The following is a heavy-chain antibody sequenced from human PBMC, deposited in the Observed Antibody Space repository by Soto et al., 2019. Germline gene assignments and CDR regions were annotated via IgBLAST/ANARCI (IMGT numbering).Heavy chain of an antibody. J-gene: IGHJ4*02. V-gene: IGHV3-48*03. Sequence: EDRLEESGGALVQPGGTLRLSCAASGFTFSAYDMNGVRQAPGKGLEWIAYIGSSGGVIHYADSVKGRFTIARDNAKNSLFLEMNSLRAEDTAVYYCARESEDLTSNFDYWGQGTLVTVSS. CDR2: IGSSGGVI. CDR1: GFTFSAYD. CDR3: ARESEDLTSNFDY.